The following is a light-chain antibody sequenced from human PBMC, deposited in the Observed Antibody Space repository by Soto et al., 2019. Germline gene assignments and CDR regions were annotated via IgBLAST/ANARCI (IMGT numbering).Light chain of an antibody. J-gene: IGLJ1*01. Sequence: QSALTQPRSVSGSPGQSVTISCTGTSSDVGAYNYVSWYQQHPGKAPKVMIHDVSKRPSGVPDRFSGSKSGNTASLTISGLQAEDEADYYCCSYAGSYPYVFGTGTKVTVL. CDR1: SSDVGAYNY. CDR2: DVS. V-gene: IGLV2-11*01. CDR3: CSYAGSYPYV.